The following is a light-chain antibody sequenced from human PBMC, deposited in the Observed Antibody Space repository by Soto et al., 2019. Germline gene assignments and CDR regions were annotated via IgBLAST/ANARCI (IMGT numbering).Light chain of an antibody. J-gene: IGKJ1*01. CDR1: QSISTY. CDR2: AAS. CDR3: QQCYSSPRT. V-gene: IGKV1-39*01. Sequence: DIQMPQSPSTLSASVGDRVTITCRASQSISTYLNWYQQKVGRAPTLLIYAASSLQSGVPSRFSGGGSGTDFTLTISSLQPEDFAMYFCQQCYSSPRTFGQGTKVEIK.